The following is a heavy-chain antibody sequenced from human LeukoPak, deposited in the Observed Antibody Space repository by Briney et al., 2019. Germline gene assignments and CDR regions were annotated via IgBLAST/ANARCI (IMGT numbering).Heavy chain of an antibody. CDR3: ARDYYDSSGPSYGMDV. J-gene: IGHJ6*02. Sequence: GGSLRLSYAASGFTFSSYAMHWVRQAPGKGLEWVAVISYDGSNKYYADSVKGRFTISRDNSKNTLYLQMNSLRAEDTAVYYCARDYYDSSGPSYGMDVWGQGTTVTVSS. V-gene: IGHV3-30-3*01. CDR2: ISYDGSNK. D-gene: IGHD3-22*01. CDR1: GFTFSSYA.